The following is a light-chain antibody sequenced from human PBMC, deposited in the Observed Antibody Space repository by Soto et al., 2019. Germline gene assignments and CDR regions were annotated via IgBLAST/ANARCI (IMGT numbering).Light chain of an antibody. CDR3: QQYNNWPPYT. J-gene: IGKJ2*01. Sequence: EIVMTQSPATLSVSPGERATLSCRASQYVSSNLAWYQQKPGQAPRLLIYRASTRATGIPARFSGSGSGTEFTLTISSLQSEDFAVYYCQQYNNWPPYTFGQGTKLEIK. CDR2: RAS. V-gene: IGKV3-15*01. CDR1: QYVSSN.